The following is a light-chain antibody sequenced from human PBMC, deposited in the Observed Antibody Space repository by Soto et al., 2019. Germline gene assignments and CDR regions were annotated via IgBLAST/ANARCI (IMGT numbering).Light chain of an antibody. V-gene: IGKV3-15*01. CDR3: QQYSNWPPRYT. Sequence: DIVMTQSPATLSVSPGERATLSCRASQSVSSNLAWYQQTPGQAPRLLIYGASTRATGIPARFSGSGSGTEFTLTISSLQSEDFAVYYCQQYSNWPPRYTFGQGTKLEIK. CDR1: QSVSSN. J-gene: IGKJ2*01. CDR2: GAS.